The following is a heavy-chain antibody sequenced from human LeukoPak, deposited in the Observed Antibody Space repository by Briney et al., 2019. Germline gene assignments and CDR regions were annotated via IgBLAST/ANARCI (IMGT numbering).Heavy chain of an antibody. D-gene: IGHD2-2*01. CDR3: ARHFTDIVVVPAATGLGTAIADWYFDL. Sequence: SETLSLTCTVSGGSISSSSYYWGWIRQPPGKGLEWIGSIYYSGSTYYNPSLKSRVTISVDTSKNQFSLKLSSVTATDTAVYYCARHFTDIVVVPAATGLGTAIADWYFDLWGRGTLVTVSS. CDR2: IYYSGST. CDR1: GGSISSSSYY. J-gene: IGHJ2*01. V-gene: IGHV4-39*01.